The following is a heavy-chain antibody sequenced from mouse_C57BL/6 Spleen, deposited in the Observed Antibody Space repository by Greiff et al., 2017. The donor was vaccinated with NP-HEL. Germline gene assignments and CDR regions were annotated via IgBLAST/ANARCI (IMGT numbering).Heavy chain of an antibody. Sequence: QVQLKESGAELAKPGASVKLSCKASGYTFTSYWMHWVKQRPGQGLEWIGYINPSSGYTKYNQKFKDKATLTADKSSSTAYMQLSSLTYEDSAVYYCARDYYGSRYYFDYWGQGTTLTVSS. J-gene: IGHJ2*01. CDR1: GYTFTSYW. CDR2: INPSSGYT. D-gene: IGHD1-1*01. V-gene: IGHV1-7*01. CDR3: ARDYYGSRYYFDY.